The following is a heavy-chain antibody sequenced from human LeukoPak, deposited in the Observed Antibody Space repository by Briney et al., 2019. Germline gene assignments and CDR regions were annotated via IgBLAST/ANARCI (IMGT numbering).Heavy chain of an antibody. J-gene: IGHJ4*02. CDR1: GFTFSSYT. CDR3: AKEMAVADPIFDY. Sequence: GSSLRLSCAASGFTFSSYTMHWVRQAPGNGLEWVAVMSHDGSTKYYADSVKGRFTISRDNSETTLYLQMNSLRAEDTAVYYCAKEMAVADPIFDYWGQGTLVTVSS. CDR2: MSHDGSTK. V-gene: IGHV3-30-3*01. D-gene: IGHD6-19*01.